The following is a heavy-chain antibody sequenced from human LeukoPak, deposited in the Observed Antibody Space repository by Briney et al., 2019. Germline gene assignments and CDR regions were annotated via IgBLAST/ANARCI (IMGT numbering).Heavy chain of an antibody. CDR1: GVTFSAYG. CDR3: AKDGPEIVNAYYSYMDF. CDR2: IWDDGGNK. Sequence: GRALRLSCAASGVTFSAYGMHWVRQAPGKGLEWVAIIWDDGGNKYYADSVKGGFTISRDNSKHTLFLQMNSVRAKDTAVYYCAKDGPEIVNAYYSYMDFWRKATTLTVSS. J-gene: IGHJ6*03. V-gene: IGHV3-33*06. D-gene: IGHD5-24*01.